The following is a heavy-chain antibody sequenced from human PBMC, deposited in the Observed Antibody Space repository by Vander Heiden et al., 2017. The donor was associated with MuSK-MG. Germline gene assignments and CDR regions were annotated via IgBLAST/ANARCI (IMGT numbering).Heavy chain of an antibody. CDR3: AHTRYSSFDY. J-gene: IGHJ4*02. CDR2: SYGNDDK. D-gene: IGHD6-13*01. V-gene: IGHV2-5*01. CDR1: GFSLSTSGVG. Sequence: QITLKESGPTLVKPTQTLTLTCTFTGFSLSTSGVGVGWIRQPPGKALEWLALSYGNDDKLYIPSLKSRRTITKDPSKIQVVLTMTNMDPVDTATYYCAHTRYSSFDYWGQGTLVTISS.